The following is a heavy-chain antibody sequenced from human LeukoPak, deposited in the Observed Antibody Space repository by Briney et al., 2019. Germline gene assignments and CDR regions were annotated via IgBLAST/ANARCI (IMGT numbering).Heavy chain of an antibody. J-gene: IGHJ4*02. Sequence: GGSLRLACAASGFTFNNYAMSWVRQAPGKGLEWVSSISGSGHYTYFADSVKGRFSISRDNSKSTLYLQMNSLRAEDTALYYCAKGVTTYPPPATADSWGQGTLVTVSS. CDR2: ISGSGHYT. D-gene: IGHD2/OR15-2a*01. CDR3: AKGVTTYPPPATADS. V-gene: IGHV3-23*01. CDR1: GFTFNNYA.